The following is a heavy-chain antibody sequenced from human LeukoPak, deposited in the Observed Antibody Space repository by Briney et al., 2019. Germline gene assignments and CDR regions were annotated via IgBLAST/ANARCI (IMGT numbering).Heavy chain of an antibody. D-gene: IGHD1-26*01. J-gene: IGHJ6*03. CDR3: ARERYSGSYYERKYYMDV. CDR1: GGSISSYY. CDR2: IYYSGST. V-gene: IGHV4-59*01. Sequence: MTSETLSLTCTVSGGSISSYYWSWLRQPPGKGMDWIGYIYYSGSTNYNPSLKSRVNISVDTSKNQFSLKLSSATAADTAVYYCARERYSGSYYERKYYMDVWGKGTTVTVSS.